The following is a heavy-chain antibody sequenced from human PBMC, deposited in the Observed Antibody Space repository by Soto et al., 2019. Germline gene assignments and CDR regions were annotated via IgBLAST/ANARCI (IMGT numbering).Heavy chain of an antibody. CDR2: IYYSGTT. D-gene: IGHD5-18*01. J-gene: IGHJ4*02. Sequence: QLQLQESGPGLVKPSETLSLTCTVSGGSITSNNYYWGWIRQPPGKGLEWIASIYYSGTTYYNPSLKSRVTISVDTSKNQFSLKLSSVTAADTAVYYCARRYNYGADSWGQGTLVTVSS. V-gene: IGHV4-39*01. CDR3: ARRYNYGADS. CDR1: GGSITSNNYY.